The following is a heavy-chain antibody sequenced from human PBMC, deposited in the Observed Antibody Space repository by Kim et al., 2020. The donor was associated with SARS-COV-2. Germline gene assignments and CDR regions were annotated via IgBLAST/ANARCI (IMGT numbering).Heavy chain of an antibody. Sequence: SETLSLTCAVYGGSFSGYYWSWIRQPPGKGLEWIGEINHSGSTNYNPSLKSRVTISVDTSKNQFSLKLSSVTAADTAVYYCAGGGGYYGSGAMSAADYWGQGTLVTVSS. J-gene: IGHJ4*02. CDR1: GGSFSGYY. CDR2: INHSGST. CDR3: AGGGGYYGSGAMSAADY. V-gene: IGHV4-34*01. D-gene: IGHD3-10*01.